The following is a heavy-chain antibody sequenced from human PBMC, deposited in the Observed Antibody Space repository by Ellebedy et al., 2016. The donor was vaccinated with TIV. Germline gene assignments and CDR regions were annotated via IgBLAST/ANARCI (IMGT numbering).Heavy chain of an antibody. D-gene: IGHD6-19*01. CDR3: ASSPSQGY. CDR1: GFTFDSYA. CDR2: ISSVGGTT. Sequence: PGGSLRLSCAASGFTFDSYAMSWVRQPPGQGLEWVSYISSVGGTTHYADSVKGRFTISRDSSQNTLYLQMDSLRAEDTAVYYCASSPSQGYWGQGTLVTVSS. V-gene: IGHV3-23*01. J-gene: IGHJ4*02.